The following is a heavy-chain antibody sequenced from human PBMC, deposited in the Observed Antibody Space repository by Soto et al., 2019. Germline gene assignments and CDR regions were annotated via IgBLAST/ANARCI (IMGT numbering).Heavy chain of an antibody. CDR3: ARGQGRFDP. CDR2: IYYSGST. V-gene: IGHV4-61*08. Sequence: TSETLSLTCTVSGGSISSGGYYWSWIRQHPGKGLEWIGYIYYSGSTNYNPSPKSRVTISVDTSKNQFSLKLSSVTAADTAVYYCARGQGRFDPWGQGTLVTVSS. CDR1: GGSISSGGYY. J-gene: IGHJ5*02.